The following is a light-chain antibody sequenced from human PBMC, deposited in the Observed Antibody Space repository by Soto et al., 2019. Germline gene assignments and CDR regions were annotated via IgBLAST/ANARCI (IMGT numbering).Light chain of an antibody. CDR2: EVT. V-gene: IGLV2-23*02. J-gene: IGLJ1*01. CDR3: CSYAGTSTPYV. CDR1: SSDVGSYNL. Sequence: QSVLTHPASGSGSPGQSIPISCTGNSSDVGSYNLVSWYQQHPGKAPKLMISEVTKRPSGVSNRFSGSKSGNTASLTISGLQAEDEADYFCCSYAGTSTPYVFGTGTKVTVL.